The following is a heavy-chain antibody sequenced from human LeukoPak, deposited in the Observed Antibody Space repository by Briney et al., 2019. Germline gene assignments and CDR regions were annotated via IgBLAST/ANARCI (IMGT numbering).Heavy chain of an antibody. CDR2: ISPYYGNT. J-gene: IGHJ4*02. V-gene: IGHV1-18*01. D-gene: IGHD3-10*01. CDR3: ARDRTMFRGVPDSLGY. CDR1: GYSFTNYA. Sequence: ASVKVSCKASGYSFTNYAITWVRQAPGQGLEWMGWISPYYGNTNYAQRLQDRVTVTTDTSTSTAYMELRSLRSDDTAVYYCARDRTMFRGVPDSLGYWGQGTLVTVSS.